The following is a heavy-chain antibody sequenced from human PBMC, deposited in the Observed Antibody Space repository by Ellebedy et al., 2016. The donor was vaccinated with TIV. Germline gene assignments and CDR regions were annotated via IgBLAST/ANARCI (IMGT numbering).Heavy chain of an antibody. CDR3: ASRVGFSGSYGYWYLDL. CDR1: GGTFSSYA. J-gene: IGHJ2*01. Sequence: SVKVSCKASGGTFSSYAFSWVRQAPGQGLEWMGGLIPFFGSANYAPKFQGRVTITADESTSTAYMELSSLRSEDTAVYYCASRVGFSGSYGYWYLDLWGRGTLVTVSS. CDR2: LIPFFGSA. V-gene: IGHV1-69*13. D-gene: IGHD1-26*01.